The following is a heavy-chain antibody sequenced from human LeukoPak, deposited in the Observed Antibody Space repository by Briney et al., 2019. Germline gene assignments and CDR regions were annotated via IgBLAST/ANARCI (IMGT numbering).Heavy chain of an antibody. CDR3: ARLSLWSGCLDY. V-gene: IGHV3-30-3*01. D-gene: IGHD3-3*01. Sequence: PGGSLRLSCAASGFTFSSYAMHWVRQAPGKGLEWVAVISYDGSNKYYADSVKGRFTISRDNSKNTLYLQMNSLRAEDTAVYYCARLSLWSGCLDYWGQGTLVTVSS. J-gene: IGHJ4*02. CDR1: GFTFSSYA. CDR2: ISYDGSNK.